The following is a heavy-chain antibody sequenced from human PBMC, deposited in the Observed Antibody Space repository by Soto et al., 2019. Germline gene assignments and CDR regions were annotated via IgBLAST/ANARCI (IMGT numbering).Heavy chain of an antibody. D-gene: IGHD2-2*01. CDR3: ARDDHIVVVPTSLGAMDV. Sequence: SETLSLTCAVYGGSISSNKLWSWVRQPPGKGLEWIGEIYHSGSTNYNPSLKSRVTISLDKSKNQFSLKLTSVTAADSAVYYCARDDHIVVVPTSLGAMDVWGQGTTVTV. CDR2: IYHSGST. J-gene: IGHJ6*02. V-gene: IGHV4-4*02. CDR1: GGSISSNKL.